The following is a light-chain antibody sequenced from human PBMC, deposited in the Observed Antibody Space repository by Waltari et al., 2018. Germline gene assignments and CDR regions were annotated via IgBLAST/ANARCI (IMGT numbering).Light chain of an antibody. CDR2: GAY. CDR1: QILYVAY. CDR3: QQYHTPPAT. Sequence: EIVLTQSPGTLSLSPGDRATLSCSADQILYVAYVACYQHKSGQAPRLLVYGAYYRAAAIPERFSGSGSGTDFTLTINRLEPDDFAVYYCQQYHTPPATFGQGTKLEIK. V-gene: IGKV3-20*01. J-gene: IGKJ2*01.